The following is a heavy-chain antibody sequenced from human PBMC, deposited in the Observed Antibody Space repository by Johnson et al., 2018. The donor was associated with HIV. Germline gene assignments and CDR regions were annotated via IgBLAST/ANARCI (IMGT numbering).Heavy chain of an antibody. CDR2: FYSGGFT. J-gene: IGHJ3*02. CDR1: GFTVSSNY. Sequence: VQLVESGGGLVQPGGSLRLSCAASGFTVSSNYMSWVRQAPGKGLEWVSVFYSGGFTYYADSVKGRFTISRDNSKNTVFLQMNSLRVEDTAVYFCARVGISDYDLAAFDIWGQGTMVTVSS. CDR3: ARVGISDYDLAAFDI. D-gene: IGHD3-3*01. V-gene: IGHV3-66*01.